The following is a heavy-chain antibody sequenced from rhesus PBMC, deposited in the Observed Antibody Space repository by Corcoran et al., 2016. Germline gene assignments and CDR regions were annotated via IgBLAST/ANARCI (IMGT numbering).Heavy chain of an antibody. CDR1: GGSISSGYFY. V-gene: IGHV4-122*02. J-gene: IGHJ4*01. Sequence: QVQLQESGPGLVKPSETLSLTCPVSGGSISSGYFYWSWIRQPPGKGLEWIGYITYSGSTSYNPSLKSRVTISRDTSKNQFSLRLSSVTAADTALYYCARVPYGFFDYWGQGVLVTVSS. CDR3: ARVPYGFFDY. D-gene: IGHD2-39*01. CDR2: ITYSGST.